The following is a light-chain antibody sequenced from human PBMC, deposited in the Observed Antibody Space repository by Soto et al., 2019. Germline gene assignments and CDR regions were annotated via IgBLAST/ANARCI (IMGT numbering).Light chain of an antibody. V-gene: IGKV3-15*01. J-gene: IGKJ3*01. CDR2: GAS. CDR3: QQYNNWTT. CDR1: QSVSSN. Sequence: EIVMTQSPATLSVSPGERATLSCRASQSVSSNLAWYQQKPGQAPRLLIYGASTRDTGIPARVSGSGSGTEFTLTISSLQSEDFAVYYCQQYNNWTTFGPGTKVDI.